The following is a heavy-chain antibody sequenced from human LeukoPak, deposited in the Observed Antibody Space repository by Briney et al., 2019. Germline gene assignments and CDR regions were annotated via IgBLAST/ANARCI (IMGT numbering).Heavy chain of an antibody. CDR1: GGSISGYY. V-gene: IGHV4-59*12. D-gene: IGHD3-9*01. CDR3: ARFPYFEGFDY. Sequence: SETLSLTCTVSGGSISGYYWSWLRQPPGKGVEWIGFIHYTGSTHYNPSLKSRVTLSMDTSKNQFSLKLRSVTAADTAVYFCARFPYFEGFDYWGQGAQVIVSS. CDR2: IHYTGST. J-gene: IGHJ4*02.